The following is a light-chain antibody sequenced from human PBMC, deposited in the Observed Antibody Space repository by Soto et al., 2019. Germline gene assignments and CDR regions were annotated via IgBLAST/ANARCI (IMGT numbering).Light chain of an antibody. J-gene: IGLJ3*02. Sequence: QSVLTQPPSVSGAPGQGVTISCTGSSSNIGAGYDVHWYQQLPGAAPKLLIFGNDNRPSGVPDRFSGSKSGTSASLAISGLRSEDEADYYCAAWDDSLSGWVFGGGTQLTVL. CDR3: AAWDDSLSGWV. CDR2: GND. V-gene: IGLV1-40*01. CDR1: SSNIGAGYD.